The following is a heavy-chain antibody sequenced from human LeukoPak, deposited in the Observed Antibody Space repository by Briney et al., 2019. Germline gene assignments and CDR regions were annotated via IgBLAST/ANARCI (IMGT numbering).Heavy chain of an antibody. Sequence: ASVKVSCKASGYTFPNYGVGWVRQAPGQGLEWMGWISAHNGNTNYAQKLQGRVTTTTDTSTSTAYMELRSLRSDDAAVYYCARRNYYFDYWGQGTLVTVSS. V-gene: IGHV1-18*01. D-gene: IGHD1-7*01. CDR2: ISAHNGNT. CDR3: ARRNYYFDY. J-gene: IGHJ4*02. CDR1: GYTFPNYG.